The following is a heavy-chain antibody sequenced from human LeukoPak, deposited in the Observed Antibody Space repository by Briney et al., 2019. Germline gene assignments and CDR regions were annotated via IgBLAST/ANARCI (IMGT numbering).Heavy chain of an antibody. CDR2: IYYSGST. CDR1: GGSISSGDYY. J-gene: IGHJ4*02. CDR3: ARGVFGVAMNFDY. Sequence: PSETLSLTCTVSGGSISSGDYYWSWVRQPPGKGLEWIGYIYYSGSTNYNPSLKSRVTISVDTSKNQFSLKLSSVTAADTAVYYCARGVFGVAMNFDYWGQGTLVTVSS. V-gene: IGHV4-61*08. D-gene: IGHD3-3*01.